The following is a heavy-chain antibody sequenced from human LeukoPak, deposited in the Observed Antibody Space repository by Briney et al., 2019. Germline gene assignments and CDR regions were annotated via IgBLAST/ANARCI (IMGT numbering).Heavy chain of an antibody. Sequence: GGSLRLSCAASGFTFSSYAMHWVRQAPGKGLEWVAVISYDGSNKYYADSVKGRFTISRDNSKNTLYLQMNSLRAEDTAVYYCARDSSGWYIIWYFDLWGRGTLVTVSS. CDR3: ARDSSGWYIIWYFDL. J-gene: IGHJ2*01. CDR2: ISYDGSNK. CDR1: GFTFSSYA. V-gene: IGHV3-30*04. D-gene: IGHD6-19*01.